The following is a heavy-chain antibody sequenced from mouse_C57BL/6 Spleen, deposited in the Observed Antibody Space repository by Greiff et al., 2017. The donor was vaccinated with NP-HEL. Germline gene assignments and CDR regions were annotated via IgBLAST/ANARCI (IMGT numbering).Heavy chain of an antibody. Sequence: EVKLVESGGGLVQPGGSLKLSCAASGFTFSDYYMYWVRQTPEKRLEWVAYISNGGGSTYYPDTVKGRFTISRDNAKNTLYLQLSRLTSEDTAMSDGARRAYYSRGDPFDYWGQGTTLTVSA. CDR3: ARRAYYSRGDPFDY. V-gene: IGHV5-12*01. D-gene: IGHD2-5*01. J-gene: IGHJ2*01. CDR2: ISNGGGST. CDR1: GFTFSDYY.